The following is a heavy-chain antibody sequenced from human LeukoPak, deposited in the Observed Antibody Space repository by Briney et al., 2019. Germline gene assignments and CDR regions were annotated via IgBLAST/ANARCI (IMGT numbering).Heavy chain of an antibody. Sequence: PSETLSLTCTVSGGSISTSSYYWGWIRQPPGKGLEWFGSIFYSGSTYYNPSLKSRVIISVDTSKNQFSLKLSSVTAADTAVYYCARRDRYCSSTSCYGHRFDPWGQGTLVTVSS. J-gene: IGHJ5*02. D-gene: IGHD2-2*01. CDR2: IFYSGST. CDR3: ARRDRYCSSTSCYGHRFDP. V-gene: IGHV4-39*01. CDR1: GGSISTSSYY.